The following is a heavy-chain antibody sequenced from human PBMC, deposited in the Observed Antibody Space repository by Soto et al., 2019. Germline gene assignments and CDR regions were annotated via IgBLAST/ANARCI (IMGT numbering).Heavy chain of an antibody. J-gene: IGHJ5*02. CDR3: ARGRDSSSWYWFDP. CDR1: GDSVSSNSAA. CDR2: TYYRSKWYN. D-gene: IGHD6-13*01. V-gene: IGHV6-1*01. Sequence: SQTLSLTCAISGDSVSSNSAAWNWIRRSPSRGLEWLGRTYYRSKWYNDYAVSVKSRITINPDTSKNQFSLQLNSVTPEDTTVYYCARGRDSSSWYWFDPWGQGTLVTVSS.